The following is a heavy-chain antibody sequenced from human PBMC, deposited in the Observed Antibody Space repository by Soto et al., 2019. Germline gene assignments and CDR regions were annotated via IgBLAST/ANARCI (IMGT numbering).Heavy chain of an antibody. CDR2: IYYSGST. D-gene: IGHD6-13*01. J-gene: IGHJ6*03. CDR1: GGSISSGGYY. CDR3: ARERWVAAARDYYYYMDV. V-gene: IGHV4-31*03. Sequence: SETLSLTCTVSGGSISSGGYYWSWIRQHPGKGLEWIGYIYYSGSTYYNPSLKSRFTISVDTSKNQFSLKLSSVTAADKATYYCARERWVAAARDYYYYMDVWGKGTTVTVSS.